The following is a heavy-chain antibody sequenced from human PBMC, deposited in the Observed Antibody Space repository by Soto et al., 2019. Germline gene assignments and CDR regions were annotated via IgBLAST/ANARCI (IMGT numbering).Heavy chain of an antibody. CDR1: GFTFSSYA. V-gene: IGHV3-23*01. J-gene: IGHJ3*02. Sequence: PGGSLRLSCAASGFTFSSYAMSWVRQAPGKGLEWVSAISGSGSNTYYADSVKGRFTISRDNAKNSLYLQMNSLRAEDTAVYYCARSKGIAVAGASDAFDIWGQGTMVTVSS. CDR3: ARSKGIAVAGASDAFDI. CDR2: ISGSGSNT. D-gene: IGHD6-19*01.